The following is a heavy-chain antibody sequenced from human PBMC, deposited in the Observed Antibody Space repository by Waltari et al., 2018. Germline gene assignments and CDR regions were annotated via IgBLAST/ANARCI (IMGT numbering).Heavy chain of an antibody. D-gene: IGHD3-22*01. Sequence: EVQLVESGGGVVRPGGSLRLSCAASGFTFDDYGMSWVRQAPGKGLEWVSGINWNGGSTGYADSGKGRFTISRDNAKNSLYLQMNSLRAEDTALYYCARRTDPYYYDSSGYYDYWGQGTLVTVSS. CDR3: ARRTDPYYYDSSGYYDY. V-gene: IGHV3-20*04. J-gene: IGHJ4*02. CDR2: INWNGGST. CDR1: GFTFDDYG.